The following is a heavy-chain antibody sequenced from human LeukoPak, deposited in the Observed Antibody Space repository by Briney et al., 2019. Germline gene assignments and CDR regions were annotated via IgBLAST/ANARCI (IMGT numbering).Heavy chain of an antibody. CDR3: TTKHPLLNLSRDY. J-gene: IGHJ4*02. CDR1: GFTFSNAW. V-gene: IGHV3-15*01. CDR2: IKSKTDGGTT. Sequence: GGSLRLSCAASGFTFSNAWMSWVRQAPGKGLEWVGRIKSKTDGGTTDYAAPVKGRFTISRDDSKNTPYLQMNSLKTEDTAVYYCTTKHPLLNLSRDYWGQGTLVTVSS.